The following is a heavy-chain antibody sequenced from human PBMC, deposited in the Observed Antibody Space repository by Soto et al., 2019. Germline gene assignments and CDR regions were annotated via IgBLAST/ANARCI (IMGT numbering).Heavy chain of an antibody. CDR1: GFVFSRFG. CDR3: VRDDGTAAAGPYSHYALDV. J-gene: IGHJ6*02. CDR2: IWYDGNNK. D-gene: IGHD6-13*01. V-gene: IGHV3-33*08. Sequence: QVQLVESGGGVVQPGKSLRLACAASGFVFSRFGMHWVRQAPGKGLEWVAVIWYDGNNKYYGDSVKGRFTISRDNSKNTVYRQMSSLGVDDTAVHYCVRDDGTAAAGPYSHYALDVWGQGTKVTVSS.